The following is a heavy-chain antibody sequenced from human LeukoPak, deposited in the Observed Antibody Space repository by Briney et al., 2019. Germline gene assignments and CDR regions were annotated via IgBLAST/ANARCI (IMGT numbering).Heavy chain of an antibody. D-gene: IGHD6-19*01. V-gene: IGHV3-66*01. J-gene: IGHJ4*02. CDR2: IYSGGST. Sequence: GGSLRLSCAASGFTVSSNYMSWVRQAPGKGLEWVSVIYSGGSTYYADSVKGRFTISRDNSKNTLYLQMNSLRAEDTAVYYCAKDRGISSGWDEKFDYWGQGTLVTVSS. CDR3: AKDRGISSGWDEKFDY. CDR1: GFTVSSNY.